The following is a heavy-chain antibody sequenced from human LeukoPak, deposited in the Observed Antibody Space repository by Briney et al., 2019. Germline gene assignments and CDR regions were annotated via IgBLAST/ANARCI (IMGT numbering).Heavy chain of an antibody. Sequence: GGSLRLSCAASGFAFSGSAMHWVRQASGKGLEWVGRIRSKANSYATAYAASVKGRFTISRDDSKNTAYLQMNSLKTEDTAVYYCTRHLIRICSGGSCINDYWGQGTLVTVSS. CDR3: TRHLIRICSGGSCINDY. D-gene: IGHD2-15*01. CDR2: IRSKANSYAT. CDR1: GFAFSGSA. V-gene: IGHV3-73*01. J-gene: IGHJ4*02.